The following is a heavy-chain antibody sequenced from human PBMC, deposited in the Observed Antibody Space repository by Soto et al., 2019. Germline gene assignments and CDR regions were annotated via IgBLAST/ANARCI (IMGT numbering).Heavy chain of an antibody. CDR3: ARDEPGIAVATFDY. CDR1: GYTFTSYG. Sequence: QVQLVQSGAEVKKPGASVKVSCKPSGYTFTSYGTSWVRQAPGQGIEWLGWISAYNGNTHYAQKHQGRVTMTTDTSTSTAYMELRSLRSDDTAVYYCARDEPGIAVATFDYWGQGTLVAVSS. CDR2: ISAYNGNT. J-gene: IGHJ4*02. V-gene: IGHV1-18*01. D-gene: IGHD6-19*01.